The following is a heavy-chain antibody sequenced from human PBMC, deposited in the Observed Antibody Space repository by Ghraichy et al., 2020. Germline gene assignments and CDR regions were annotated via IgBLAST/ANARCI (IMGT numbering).Heavy chain of an antibody. D-gene: IGHD2-2*02. CDR3: ARESFLLGYCSSISCYNPSFDY. CDR2: IYYSGST. CDR1: GGSVSSGSYY. J-gene: IGHJ4*02. Sequence: SETLSLTCTVSGGSVSSGSYYWSWIRQPPGKGLEWIGYIYYSGSTNYNPSLKSRVTISVDTSKNQFSLKLSSVTAADTAVYYCARESFLLGYCSSISCYNPSFDYWGQGALVTVSS. V-gene: IGHV4-61*01.